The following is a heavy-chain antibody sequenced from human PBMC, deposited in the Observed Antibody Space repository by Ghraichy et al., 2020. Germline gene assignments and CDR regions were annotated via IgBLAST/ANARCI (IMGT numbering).Heavy chain of an antibody. V-gene: IGHV3-53*01. J-gene: IGHJ6*03. CDR1: GFTVSSNY. Sequence: GSLRLSCAASGFTVSSNYMSWVRQAPGKGLEWVSVIYSGGSTYYADSVKGRFTISRDNSKNTLYLQMNSLRAEDTAVYYCARFRGGIAPPRGYYYYMDVWGKGTTVTVSS. CDR3: ARFRGGIAPPRGYYYYMDV. CDR2: IYSGGST. D-gene: IGHD6-13*01.